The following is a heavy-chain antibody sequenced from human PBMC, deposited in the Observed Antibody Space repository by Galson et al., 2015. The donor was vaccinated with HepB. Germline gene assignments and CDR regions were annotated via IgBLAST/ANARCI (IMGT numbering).Heavy chain of an antibody. V-gene: IGHV1-3*01. CDR2: INADNGNT. Sequence: SVKVSCKASGYTFTTYGIHWVRQAPGQRLEWMALINADNGNTRYSQTFQGRVTITRDTSESTDSVELSSLMSEDTAVYYCVRSAGVVGRTLYFDDWGQGTPVTVSS. CDR1: GYTFTTYG. J-gene: IGHJ4*02. CDR3: VRSAGVVGRTLYFDD. D-gene: IGHD3-22*01.